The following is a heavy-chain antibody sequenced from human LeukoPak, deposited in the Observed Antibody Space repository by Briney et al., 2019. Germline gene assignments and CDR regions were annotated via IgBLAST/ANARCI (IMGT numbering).Heavy chain of an antibody. J-gene: IGHJ4*02. CDR1: GYTFTGYY. CDR3: AREDGGSYFL. V-gene: IGHV1-2*02. CDR2: INPNSGGT. Sequence: ASVKDSCKASGYTFTGYYMHWVRQAPGQGLEWMGWINPNSGGTNYAQKFQGRVTMTRDTSIRTAYMELSRLRSDDTAVYYCAREDGGSYFLWGQGTLVTVSS. D-gene: IGHD1-26*01.